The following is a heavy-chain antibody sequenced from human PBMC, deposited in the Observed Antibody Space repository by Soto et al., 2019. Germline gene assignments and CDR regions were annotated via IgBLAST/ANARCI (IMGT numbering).Heavy chain of an antibody. J-gene: IGHJ4*02. CDR3: ARVTSRSRVDYDSSGYPDYFDY. V-gene: IGHV1-69*02. CDR1: GGTISSYT. CDR2: IIPILGIA. Sequence: SVQVSCKASGGTISSYTISWVRQANGQGLEWMGRIIPILGIANYAQKFQGRVTITADKSTSTAYMELSSLRSEDTAVYYCARVTSRSRVDYDSSGYPDYFDYWGQGTLVTVSS. D-gene: IGHD3-22*01.